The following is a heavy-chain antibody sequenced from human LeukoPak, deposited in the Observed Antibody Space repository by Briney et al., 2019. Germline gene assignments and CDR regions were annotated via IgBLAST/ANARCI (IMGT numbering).Heavy chain of an antibody. CDR3: AKDLPMYSSSWHAFDI. J-gene: IGHJ3*02. V-gene: IGHV3-74*01. D-gene: IGHD6-13*01. CDR2: INSDGSWT. CDR1: GNYW. Sequence: GGSLRLSCAASGNYWMHWVRQVPGKGLVWVSHINSDGSWTSYADSVKGRFTISKDNAKNTVYLQMNSLRAEDTAVYYCAKDLPMYSSSWHAFDIWGQGTMVTVSS.